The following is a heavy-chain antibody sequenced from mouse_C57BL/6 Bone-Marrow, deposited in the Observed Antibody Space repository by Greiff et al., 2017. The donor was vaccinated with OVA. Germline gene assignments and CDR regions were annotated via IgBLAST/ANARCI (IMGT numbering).Heavy chain of an antibody. CDR2: IDPNSCGT. CDR3: AREGVLLRPDWDFDV. V-gene: IGHV1-72*01. D-gene: IGHD1-1*01. Sequence: QVQLQQPGAELVKPGASVKLSCKASGYTFTSYWMHWVKQRPGRGLEWIGRIDPNSCGTKYNEKFKSKATLTVDKPSSTAYMQLSSLTSEDAAVYYCAREGVLLRPDWDFDVWGTGTTVTVSS. CDR1: GYTFTSYW. J-gene: IGHJ1*03.